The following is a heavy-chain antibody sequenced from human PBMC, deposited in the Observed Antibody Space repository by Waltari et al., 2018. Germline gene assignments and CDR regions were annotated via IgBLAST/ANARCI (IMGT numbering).Heavy chain of an antibody. CDR1: GGSISSHY. D-gene: IGHD6-6*01. Sequence: QVHMQESGPGLVTPSETLSLTCTVSGGSISSHYWSWIRQPPGKGLEWIGYICYSGSTNYNPSRKSRDTISVDTAMNQFSLKLGSVTAADTAVYYCARDRRPFDPWGQGTLVTVSS. J-gene: IGHJ5*02. CDR2: ICYSGST. CDR3: ARDRRPFDP. V-gene: IGHV4-59*11.